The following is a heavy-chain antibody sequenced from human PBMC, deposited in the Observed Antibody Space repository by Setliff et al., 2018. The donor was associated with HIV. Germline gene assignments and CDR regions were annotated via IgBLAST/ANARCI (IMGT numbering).Heavy chain of an antibody. CDR2: TYYRSKWYF. CDR3: ARGSYGSVLL. Sequence: TLSLTCAISGDSVSSNNAAWNWIRQSPLRGLEWLGRTYYRSKWYFDYAVSVKSRIIINPDTSKNQFSLHLNSVTPEDTAVYYCARGSYGSVLLWGQGTLVTV. D-gene: IGHD6-19*01. V-gene: IGHV6-1*01. CDR1: GDSVSSNNAA. J-gene: IGHJ4*02.